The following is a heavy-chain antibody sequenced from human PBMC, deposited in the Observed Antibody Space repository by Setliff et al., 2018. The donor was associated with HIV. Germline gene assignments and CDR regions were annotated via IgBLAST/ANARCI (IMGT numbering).Heavy chain of an antibody. J-gene: IGHJ4*02. Sequence: PSETLSLTCAVYGGSFTTYYWGWIRQTPGKGLEWIGENNHGGSTNYNPSLKSRVTISVDRSKNQFFLKLTSVTAADTAVYYCARGSYRGSGYFVRYFDSWAQGMLVTVTS. D-gene: IGHD3-3*01. V-gene: IGHV4-34*01. CDR1: GGSFTTYY. CDR3: ARGSYRGSGYFVRYFDS. CDR2: NNHGGST.